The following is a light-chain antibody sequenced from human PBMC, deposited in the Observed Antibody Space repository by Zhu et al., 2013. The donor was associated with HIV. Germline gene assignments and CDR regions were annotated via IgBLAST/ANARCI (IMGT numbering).Light chain of an antibody. CDR2: EVT. CDR3: SSYAGSNNLV. CDR1: SNDVGGYNY. Sequence: QSALTQPASVSGSPGQSITISCTGSSNDVGGYNYVSWYQQHPGKAPKLILYEVTKRPSGISNRFSGSKSGNTASLTVSGLQAEDEADYYCSSYAGSNNLVFGGGTKLTVL. V-gene: IGLV2-14*01. J-gene: IGLJ2*01.